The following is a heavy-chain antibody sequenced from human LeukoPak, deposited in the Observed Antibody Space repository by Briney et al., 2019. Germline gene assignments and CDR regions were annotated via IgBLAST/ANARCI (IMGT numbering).Heavy chain of an antibody. CDR1: GYTFTGYY. CDR3: ARVGGYFDWLLYYY. D-gene: IGHD3-9*01. CDR2: INPNSGGT. V-gene: IGHV1-2*02. Sequence: GASVKVSCEASGYTFTGYYMHWVRQAPGQGLEWMGWINPNSGGTNYAQKFQGRVTMTRDTSISTAYMELSRLRSDDTAVYYCARVGGYFDWLLYYYWGQGTLVTVSS. J-gene: IGHJ4*02.